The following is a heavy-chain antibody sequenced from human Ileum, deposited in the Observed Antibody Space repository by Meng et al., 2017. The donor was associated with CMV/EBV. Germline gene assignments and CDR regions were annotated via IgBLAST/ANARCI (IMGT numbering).Heavy chain of an antibody. CDR2: IRYDGSNK. CDR1: GFTFSSYG. CDR3: AAGFNRADY. D-gene: IGHD1-14*01. J-gene: IGHJ4*02. V-gene: IGHV3-30*02. Sequence: GESLKISCAASGFTFSSYGMHWVRQAPGKGLEWVAFIRYDGSNKYYADSVKGRFTISRDNSKNTLYLQMSNLRAEDTAVYYCAAGFNRADYWGQGTLVTVSS.